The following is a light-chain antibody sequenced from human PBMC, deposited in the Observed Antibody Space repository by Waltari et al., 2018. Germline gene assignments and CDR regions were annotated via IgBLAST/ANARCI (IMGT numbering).Light chain of an antibody. Sequence: EIVLTQSPATLSVSPGDSVTLACRASQSVNSKVAWYQQKPGQPPRLLIFATSTRATDIPARFSGRGSGTEFTLTITSLQSDDFAVYYCQQYNEWPPLTFGGGTKLDIK. CDR2: ATS. J-gene: IGKJ4*01. V-gene: IGKV3-15*01. CDR1: QSVNSK. CDR3: QQYNEWPPLT.